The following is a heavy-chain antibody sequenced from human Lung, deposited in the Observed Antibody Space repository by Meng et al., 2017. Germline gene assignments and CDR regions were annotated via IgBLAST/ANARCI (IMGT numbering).Heavy chain of an antibody. D-gene: IGHD2-21*01. V-gene: IGHV4-4*02. J-gene: IGHJ4*02. CDR1: GGSISSDNW. Sequence: VQVEEAGPGLVKPSGTPSLTCAVSGGSISSDNWWSWVRQPPGKGLEWIGEIYHSGSTNYNPSLKSRITISVDKPKNQFSLTLSSVTAADTAVYYCTKNDFYCLGYWGQGTLVTVS. CDR2: IYHSGST. CDR3: TKNDFYCLGY.